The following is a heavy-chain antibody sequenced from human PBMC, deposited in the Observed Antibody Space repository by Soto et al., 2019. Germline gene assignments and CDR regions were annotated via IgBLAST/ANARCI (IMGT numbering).Heavy chain of an antibody. V-gene: IGHV3-7*01. CDR1: GFTLSSHW. Sequence: EVRVVESGGGLVQPGGSLRLSCAASGFTLSSHWMSWVRQAPGKGLEWVANIREDGSEKYYVDSVKGRFTISRDNAKNSLYLQLNSLRAEDTAVYYCARDLRGYSYGPVDFWGQGTLVTVSS. CDR3: ARDLRGYSYGPVDF. CDR2: IREDGSEK. D-gene: IGHD5-18*01. J-gene: IGHJ4*02.